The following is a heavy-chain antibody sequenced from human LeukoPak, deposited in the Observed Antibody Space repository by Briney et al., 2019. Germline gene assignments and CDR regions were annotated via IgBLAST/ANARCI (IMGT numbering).Heavy chain of an antibody. J-gene: IGHJ4*02. Sequence: SETLSLTCTVSGDSIISYYWRWIRQPPGKGLEWMGYINYSGNTIYNPSLKSRVTISVDTSKNQFSLRLTSVTAADTAVYYCAREGRQDYVYFDCWGQGTLVTVSS. CDR2: INYSGNT. CDR3: AREGRQDYVYFDC. CDR1: GDSIISYY. V-gene: IGHV4-59*01. D-gene: IGHD4-17*01.